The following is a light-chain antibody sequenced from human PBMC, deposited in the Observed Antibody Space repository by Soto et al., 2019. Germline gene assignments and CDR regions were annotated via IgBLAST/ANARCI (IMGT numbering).Light chain of an antibody. Sequence: EVVLTQSPATLSLSPGERATLSCRASQSVSSNFLAWYQQRPGQAPRLLISDASTRAPGTPDRFVGSGSGTDFTLNINSLEPEDFAVYYCQQFGGSPMYTFGQGTKLEIK. CDR2: DAS. CDR3: QQFGGSPMYT. V-gene: IGKV3-20*01. J-gene: IGKJ2*01. CDR1: QSVSSNF.